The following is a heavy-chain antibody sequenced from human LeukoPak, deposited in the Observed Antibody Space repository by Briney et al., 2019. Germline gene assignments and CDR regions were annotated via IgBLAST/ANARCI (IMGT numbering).Heavy chain of an antibody. Sequence: SETLSLTCTVSGYSISGGYYWGWIRQPPGKGLEWIGSMYHSGSTYYNPSLKSRVTISVDTSKNQFSLKLSSVTAADTAVYYCARVDAGSFDIWGQGTMVTVSS. CDR3: ARVDAGSFDI. CDR1: GYSISGGYY. V-gene: IGHV4-38-2*02. J-gene: IGHJ3*02. D-gene: IGHD1-14*01. CDR2: MYHSGST.